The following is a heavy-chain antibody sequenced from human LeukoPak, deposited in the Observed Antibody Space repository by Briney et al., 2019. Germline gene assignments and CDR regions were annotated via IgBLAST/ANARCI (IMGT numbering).Heavy chain of an antibody. CDR1: EFSVGSNY. J-gene: IGHJ4*02. CDR2: IYSGGST. Sequence: PGGSLRLSCAASEFSVGSNYMTWVRQAPGKGLEWVSLIYSGGSTYYADSVKGRFTISRDNSKNTLYLQMNSLRAEDTALYYCAKRGRGKVGADDYWGQGTLVTVSS. V-gene: IGHV3-66*01. CDR3: AKRGRGKVGADDY. D-gene: IGHD1-26*01.